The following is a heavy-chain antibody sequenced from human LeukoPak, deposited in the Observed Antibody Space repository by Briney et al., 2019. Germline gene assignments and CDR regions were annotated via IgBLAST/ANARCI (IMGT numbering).Heavy chain of an antibody. V-gene: IGHV4-4*07. CDR2: IYISGST. D-gene: IGHD2-15*01. Sequence: SETLSLTCTVSGGSISPHYWSWIRQPPGKGLEWIGRIYISGSTNYSPSLMSRVTMSVDTSKNQISLNLISVTAADTAVYYCARALNPLPGTYYFDYWGQGTLVTVSS. CDR3: ARALNPLPGTYYFDY. J-gene: IGHJ4*02. CDR1: GGSISPHY.